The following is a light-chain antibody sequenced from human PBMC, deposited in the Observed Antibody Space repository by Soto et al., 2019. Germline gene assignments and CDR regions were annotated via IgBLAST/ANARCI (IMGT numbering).Light chain of an antibody. J-gene: IGLJ2*01. CDR1: SSDVGGYNY. CDR3: SSSTSSSTLVV. V-gene: IGLV2-14*01. CDR2: EVS. Sequence: QSALTQPASVSGSPGQSITISCTGTSSDVGGYNYVSWYQQHPGKAPKLMIYEVSNRPSGVSNRFSGSKSGTTASLTISGLQAEDEADYYCSSSTSSSTLVVFGGGTKLNVL.